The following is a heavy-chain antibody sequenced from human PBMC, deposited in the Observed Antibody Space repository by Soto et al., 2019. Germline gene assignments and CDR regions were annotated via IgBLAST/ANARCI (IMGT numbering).Heavy chain of an antibody. J-gene: IGHJ4*02. D-gene: IGHD3-3*01. CDR3: ARGVTIFGVVIFGY. CDR2: INAGNGNT. V-gene: IGHV1-3*01. Sequence: ASVKVSGKASGYTFTSYAMHWVRQAPGQRLEWMGWINAGNGNTKYSQKFQGRVTITRDTSASTAYMELSSLRSEDTAVYYCARGVTIFGVVIFGYWGQGTLVTVSS. CDR1: GYTFTSYA.